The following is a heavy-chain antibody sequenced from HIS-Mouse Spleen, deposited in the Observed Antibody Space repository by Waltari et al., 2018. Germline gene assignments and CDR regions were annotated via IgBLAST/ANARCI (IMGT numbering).Heavy chain of an antibody. CDR3: ARHNLNYWYFDL. CDR2: IYYSGST. CDR1: VGSISSSSYY. J-gene: IGHJ2*01. V-gene: IGHV4-39*01. Sequence: QLQLQESGPGLVKPSETLSLTCTVSVGSISSSSYYWGWIRQPPGKGLEWIGSIYYSGSTYYNPSLKSRVTISVDTSKNQFSLKLSSVTAADTAVYYCARHNLNYWYFDLWGRGTLVTVSS.